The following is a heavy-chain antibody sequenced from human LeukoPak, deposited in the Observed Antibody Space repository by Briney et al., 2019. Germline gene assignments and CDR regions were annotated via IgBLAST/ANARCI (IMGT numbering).Heavy chain of an antibody. CDR2: ISGSGDST. CDR1: GFTFSSYA. V-gene: IGHV3-23*01. D-gene: IGHD5-12*01. Sequence: PGGSPRLSCAASGFTFSSYAMSWVRQAPGKGLEWVSAISGSGDSTYYADSVKGRFTISRDNSKNTLYLQMNSLRAEDTAVYYCAKVRWLRPLQEWGQGTLVTVSS. J-gene: IGHJ4*02. CDR3: AKVRWLRPLQE.